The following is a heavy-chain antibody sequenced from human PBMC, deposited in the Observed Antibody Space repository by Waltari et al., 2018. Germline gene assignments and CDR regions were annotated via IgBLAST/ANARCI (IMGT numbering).Heavy chain of an antibody. CDR1: GYSISSGYY. Sequence: QVQLQESGPGLVKPSETLSLTCAVSGYSISSGYYWGWIRQPPGKGLEWIGSIYHSGSTYYHPSLKSRVTISVDTSKNQFSLKLSSVTAADTAVYYCAREVLDDFWSGYSGGWFDPWGQGTLVTVSS. CDR2: IYHSGST. CDR3: AREVLDDFWSGYSGGWFDP. V-gene: IGHV4-38-2*02. J-gene: IGHJ5*02. D-gene: IGHD3-3*01.